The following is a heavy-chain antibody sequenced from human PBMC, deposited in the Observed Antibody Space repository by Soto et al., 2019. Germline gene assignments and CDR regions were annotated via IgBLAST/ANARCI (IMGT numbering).Heavy chain of an antibody. Sequence: GSLRLSCAASGFTVSSNYMSWVRQAPGKGLEWVSVIYSGGSTYYADSVKGRFTISRDNSKNTLYLQMNSLRAEDTAVYYCARDGLSSGYYHAYWGQGTLVTVSS. CDR3: ARDGLSSGYYHAY. D-gene: IGHD3-22*01. CDR2: IYSGGST. J-gene: IGHJ4*02. V-gene: IGHV3-66*01. CDR1: GFTVSSNY.